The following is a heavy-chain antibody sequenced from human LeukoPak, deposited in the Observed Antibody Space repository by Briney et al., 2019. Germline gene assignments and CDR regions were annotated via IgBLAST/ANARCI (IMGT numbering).Heavy chain of an antibody. CDR2: IIPIFGTA. CDR1: GGTFGSYA. J-gene: IGHJ4*02. V-gene: IGHV1-69*06. Sequence: GASVKVSCKASGGTFGSYAISWVRQAPGQGLEWMGGIIPIFGTANYAQKFQGRVTITADKSTSTAYMELSSLRSEDTAVYYCARESRGSSSALDYWGQGTLVTVSS. CDR3: ARESRGSSSALDY. D-gene: IGHD6-13*01.